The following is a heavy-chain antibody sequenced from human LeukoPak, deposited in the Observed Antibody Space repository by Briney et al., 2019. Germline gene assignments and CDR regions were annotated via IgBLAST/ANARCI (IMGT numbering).Heavy chain of an antibody. Sequence: GASVKVSCKASGYTSTSYYMHWVRQAPGQGLEWMGIINPSGGSTSYAQKFQGRVTMTRDTSTSTVYMELSSLRSEDTAVYYCAILTHDYDQIDYWGQGTLVTVSS. J-gene: IGHJ4*02. CDR1: GYTSTSYY. CDR2: INPSGGST. V-gene: IGHV1-46*01. D-gene: IGHD4-17*01. CDR3: AILTHDYDQIDY.